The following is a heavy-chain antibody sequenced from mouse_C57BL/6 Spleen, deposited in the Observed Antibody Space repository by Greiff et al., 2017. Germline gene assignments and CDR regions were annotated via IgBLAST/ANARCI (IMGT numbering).Heavy chain of an antibody. CDR3: ARGPYGNYAFDY. CDR1: GYSFTGYY. CDR2: INPSTGGT. Sequence: VQLKESGPELVKPGASVKISCKASGYSFTGYYMNWVKQSPEKSLEWIGEINPSTGGTTYNQKFKAKATLTVDKSSSTAYMQLKSLTSEDSAVYYCARGPYGNYAFDYWGQGTTLTVSS. J-gene: IGHJ2*01. D-gene: IGHD2-1*01. V-gene: IGHV1-42*01.